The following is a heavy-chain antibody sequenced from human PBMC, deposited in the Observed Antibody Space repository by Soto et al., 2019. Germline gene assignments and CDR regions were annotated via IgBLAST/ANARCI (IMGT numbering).Heavy chain of an antibody. CDR1: GYTFTSYA. V-gene: IGHV1-3*01. J-gene: IGHJ6*02. D-gene: IGHD5-12*01. Sequence: VASVKVSCKASGYTFTSYAMHWVRQAPGQRLEWMGWINAGNGNTKYSQKFQGRVTITRDTSASTAYTELSSLRSEDTAVYYCARMGSGYDRRYYYYYYGMDVWGQGTTVTVSS. CDR3: ARMGSGYDRRYYYYYYGMDV. CDR2: INAGNGNT.